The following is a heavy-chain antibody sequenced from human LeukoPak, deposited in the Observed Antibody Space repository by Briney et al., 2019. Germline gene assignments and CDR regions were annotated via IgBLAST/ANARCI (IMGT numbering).Heavy chain of an antibody. J-gene: IGHJ6*03. Sequence: GGALRLSCAASGFSFSTYAINWVRQAPGKGLEWASYISSSSNHIYYADSVTGRFTISRDNSRDTLYLQMNSLRAEDTAIYICAKDGGAYPYFLDVWGKGTTVIVSS. D-gene: IGHD2-15*01. CDR2: ISSSSNHI. V-gene: IGHV3-21*04. CDR1: GFSFSTYA. CDR3: AKDGGAYPYFLDV.